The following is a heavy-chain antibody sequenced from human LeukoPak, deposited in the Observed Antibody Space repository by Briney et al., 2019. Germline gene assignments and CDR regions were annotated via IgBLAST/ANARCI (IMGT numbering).Heavy chain of an antibody. CDR2: ISYDGSNK. V-gene: IGHV3-30*18. J-gene: IGHJ4*02. CDR1: GFTFSSYG. CDR3: AKGAMMLYYDFWSGYYNGYFDY. D-gene: IGHD3-3*01. Sequence: GGSLRLSCAASGFTFSSYGMHWVRQAPGKGLEWVAVISYDGSNKYYADSVKGRFTISRDNSKNTLYLQMNSLRAEDTAVYYCAKGAMMLYYDFWSGYYNGYFDYWGQGTLVTVS.